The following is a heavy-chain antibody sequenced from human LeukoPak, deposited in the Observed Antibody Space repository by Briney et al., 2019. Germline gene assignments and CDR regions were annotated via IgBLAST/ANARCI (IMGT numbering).Heavy chain of an antibody. V-gene: IGHV1-46*01. Sequence: ASVKVSCKASGDTFTSYHIHWVRQAPGQGLEWMGIITPSNGFTTHAQKFQGRLTMTRDTSTSTVYMELNSLTSEDTAVYYCARAGDSNWANYYYGLDVWGKGTTVTVSS. CDR3: ARAGDSNWANYYYGLDV. J-gene: IGHJ6*04. D-gene: IGHD6-13*01. CDR2: ITPSNGFT. CDR1: GDTFTSYH.